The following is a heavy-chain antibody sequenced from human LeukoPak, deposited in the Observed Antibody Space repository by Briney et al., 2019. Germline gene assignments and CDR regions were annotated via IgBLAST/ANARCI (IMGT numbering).Heavy chain of an antibody. Sequence: PGRSLRLSCAASGFTFSSYGMHWVRQAPGKGLEWVAVISYDGSNKYYADSVKGRFTISRDNSKNTLYLQMNSLRAEDTAVYYCASGNYYGSGSYPTQYFDYWGQGTLVTVSS. CDR2: ISYDGSNK. CDR1: GFTFSSYG. D-gene: IGHD3-10*01. V-gene: IGHV3-30*03. CDR3: ASGNYYGSGSYPTQYFDY. J-gene: IGHJ4*02.